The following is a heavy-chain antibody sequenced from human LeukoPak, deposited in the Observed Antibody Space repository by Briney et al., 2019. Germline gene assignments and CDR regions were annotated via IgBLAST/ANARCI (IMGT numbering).Heavy chain of an antibody. CDR2: ISSSSSTI. V-gene: IGHV3-48*01. CDR3: ARDRYGMSSGWYNWFDP. D-gene: IGHD6-19*01. Sequence: PGGSLRLSCAASGFTFSSYSMNWVRQAPGKGLEWVSYISSSSSTIYYADSVKGRFTISRDNAKNSLYLQMNSLRAEDTAVYYCARDRYGMSSGWYNWFDPWGQGTLVTVSS. J-gene: IGHJ5*02. CDR1: GFTFSSYS.